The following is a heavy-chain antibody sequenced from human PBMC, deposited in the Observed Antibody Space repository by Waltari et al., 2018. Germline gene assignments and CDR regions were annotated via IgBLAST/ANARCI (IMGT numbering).Heavy chain of an antibody. Sequence: QVQLVESGGGVVQPGRSLRLSCAASSFNFSNYSMHWVRQAPGKGLEWVAVISYDGSNKYYADSVKGRFTISRDTSKNTLYLQMNSLRLEDTAVYYCVRGGNIVAKPLDYWGQGTLVSVSS. J-gene: IGHJ4*02. CDR1: SFNFSNYS. V-gene: IGHV3-30-3*01. D-gene: IGHD2-15*01. CDR3: VRGGNIVAKPLDY. CDR2: ISYDGSNK.